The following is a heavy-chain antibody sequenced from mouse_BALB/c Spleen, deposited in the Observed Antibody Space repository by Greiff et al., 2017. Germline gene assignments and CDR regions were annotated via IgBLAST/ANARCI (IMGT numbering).Heavy chain of an antibody. CDR3: ARGDWVFDD. V-gene: IGHV5-9-4*01. CDR1: GFTFSSYA. CDR2: ISSGGSYT. D-gene: IGHD4-1*01. Sequence: EVKLVESGGGLVKPGGSLKLSCAASGFTFSSYAMSWVRQSPEKRLEWVAEISSGGSYTYYPDTVTGRFTISRDNAKNTLYLEMSSLRSEDTAMYYCARGDWVFDDWGQGTTLTVSS. J-gene: IGHJ2*01.